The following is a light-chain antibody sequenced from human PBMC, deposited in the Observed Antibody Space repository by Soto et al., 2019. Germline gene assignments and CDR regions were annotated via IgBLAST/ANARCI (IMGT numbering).Light chain of an antibody. CDR2: WAS. CDR1: QSVLNRSNNKNS. CDR3: QNYHGLPFS. J-gene: IGKJ4*01. V-gene: IGKV4-1*01. Sequence: DIVMTQSPDSLAVSLGERATINCKSSQSVLNRSNNKNSLAWYQQKPGQPPKLLLCWASTREYWVPDRFSGSGSGADVTLNISHRQAEDVPVYYCQNYHGLPFSFGGGTKVEIK.